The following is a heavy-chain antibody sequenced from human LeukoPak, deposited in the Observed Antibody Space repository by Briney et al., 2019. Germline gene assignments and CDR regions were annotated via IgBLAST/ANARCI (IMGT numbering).Heavy chain of an antibody. CDR2: ITHNGNVN. V-gene: IGHV3-7*03. D-gene: IGHD3-16*01. CDR1: GFTFSSYW. CDR3: ARGGGLDV. Sequence: GSLQLSCAASGFTFSSYWMNWARQAPGKGLEWVASITHNGNVNYYVDSVKGRFTISRDNAKNSLYLQMSNLRAEDTAVYFCARGGGLDVWGQGATVTVSS. J-gene: IGHJ6*02.